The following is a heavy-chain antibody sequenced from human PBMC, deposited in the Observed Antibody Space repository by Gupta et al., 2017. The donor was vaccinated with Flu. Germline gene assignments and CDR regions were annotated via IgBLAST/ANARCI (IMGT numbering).Heavy chain of an antibody. Sequence: PGKGLEWVALIWNDGSKKYHVDSVKGRFTISRDKSKSTLYLQMNSLRAEDTAVYYCARNGYCTSTSCSFYMDVWGKGTTVTVSS. D-gene: IGHD2-2*01. J-gene: IGHJ6*03. CDR2: IWNDGSKK. CDR3: ARNGYCTSTSCSFYMDV. V-gene: IGHV3-33*01.